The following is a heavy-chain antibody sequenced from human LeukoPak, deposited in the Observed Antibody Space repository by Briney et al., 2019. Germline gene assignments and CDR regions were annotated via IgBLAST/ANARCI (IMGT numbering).Heavy chain of an antibody. V-gene: IGHV3-74*01. D-gene: IGHD1-26*01. CDR3: TRSLNSGSYPDY. CDR1: GFTFSSYW. J-gene: IGHJ4*02. Sequence: GGSLRLSCAASGFTFSSYWMHWVRQAPGKGLVWVSRVNSDGSRTDYADSVKGRITISRDNAKNTLYLQMNSPRAEDTAVYYCTRSLNSGSYPDYWGQGTLVTVSS. CDR2: VNSDGSRT.